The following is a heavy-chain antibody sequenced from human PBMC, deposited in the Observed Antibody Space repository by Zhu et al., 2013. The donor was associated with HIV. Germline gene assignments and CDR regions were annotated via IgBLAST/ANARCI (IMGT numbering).Heavy chain of an antibody. J-gene: IGHJ5*02. V-gene: IGHV1-69*01. CDR1: GGSFSSYS. CDR2: IIPISGTT. CDR3: ATDGAVAAMGDWFDP. Sequence: QVQLVQSGAEVKKPGSSVKVSCKASGGSFSSYSIGWVRQAPGQGLEWMGGIIPISGTTNQAQNFQGRVTMTADESTNTAYMEMSSLRSEDTAVYYCATDGAVAAMGDWFDPWGQGTLVIVSS. D-gene: IGHD6-19*01.